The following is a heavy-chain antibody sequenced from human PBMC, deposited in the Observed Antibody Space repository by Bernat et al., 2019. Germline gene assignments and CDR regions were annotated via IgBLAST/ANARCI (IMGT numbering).Heavy chain of an antibody. J-gene: IGHJ3*02. CDR3: THTSAATAKYAGAFDI. D-gene: IGHD2-8*01. Sequence: EVQLVESGGGLVKPGGSLRLSCAASGFIFSNAWMTWVRQAPGKGLEWVGRIQSKADGGTTDYAAPVKDRFTISRDDSKNTVYLQMNSLKIEDTAIYYCTHTSAATAKYAGAFDIWGQGTMATVSS. CDR1: GFIFSNAW. CDR2: IQSKADGGTT. V-gene: IGHV3-15*01.